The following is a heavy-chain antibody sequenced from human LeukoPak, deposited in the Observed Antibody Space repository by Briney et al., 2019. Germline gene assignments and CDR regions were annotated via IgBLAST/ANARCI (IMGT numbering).Heavy chain of an antibody. Sequence: GGSLRLSCAASGFTFNNYAMTWVRQAPGKGLEWVSGISGSGDNTYHADSVKGRFTISRDNSKSTLFLQMNSLRAEDTAVYYCAKGLGPYYYIMDVWGQGTTVTVSS. V-gene: IGHV3-23*01. CDR3: AKGLGPYYYIMDV. D-gene: IGHD3-10*01. J-gene: IGHJ6*02. CDR1: GFTFNNYA. CDR2: ISGSGDNT.